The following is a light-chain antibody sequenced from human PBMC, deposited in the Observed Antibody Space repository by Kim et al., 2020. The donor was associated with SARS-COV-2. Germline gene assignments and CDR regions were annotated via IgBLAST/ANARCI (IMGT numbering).Light chain of an antibody. V-gene: IGLV2-14*03. CDR1: SSDDGGYNY. CDR3: SSYTSSSTLGV. Sequence: QSITSAGTGTSSDDGGYNYVTWYQLHPGKAPKLMIYDVRHRPSGVSNRFAGSKSGNTASLTISGLQAEDEAYYYCSSYTSSSTLGVFGGGTQLTVL. J-gene: IGLJ2*01. CDR2: DVR.